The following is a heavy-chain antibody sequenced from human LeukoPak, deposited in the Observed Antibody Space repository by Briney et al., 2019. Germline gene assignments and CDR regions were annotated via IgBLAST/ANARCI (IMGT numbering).Heavy chain of an antibody. Sequence: PSGTLSLTCAVSGGSISSTNWWSWVRQPPGKGLEWIGEIYHSGSTNYNPSLKSRVTISVDTSKNQFSLKLSSVTAADTAVYYCATNYDSSGYYLSPLTKPFDYWGQGTLVTVSS. CDR1: GGSISSTNW. V-gene: IGHV4-4*02. D-gene: IGHD3-22*01. CDR2: IYHSGST. J-gene: IGHJ4*02. CDR3: ATNYDSSGYYLSPLTKPFDY.